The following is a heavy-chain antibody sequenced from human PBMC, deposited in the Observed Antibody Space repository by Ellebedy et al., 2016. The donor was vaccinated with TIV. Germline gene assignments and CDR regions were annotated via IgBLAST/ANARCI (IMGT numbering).Heavy chain of an antibody. CDR2: IDSSGGGT. CDR3: AKKEGLRWFGARGWHFDL. Sequence: PGGSLRLSCAASGFTFSGYAMNWARQAPGKGLEWVSSIDSSGGGTYYTVSVKGRFTLSRDNSNNMVYLKMNSLRAEYPAVYFCAKKEGLRWFGARGWHFDLWGRGTLVAVSS. CDR1: GFTFSGYA. V-gene: IGHV3-23*01. D-gene: IGHD3-10*01. J-gene: IGHJ2*01.